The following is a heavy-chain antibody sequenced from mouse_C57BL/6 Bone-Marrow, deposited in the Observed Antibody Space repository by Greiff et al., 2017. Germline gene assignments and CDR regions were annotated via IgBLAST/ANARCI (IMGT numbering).Heavy chain of an antibody. V-gene: IGHV5-4*03. CDR2: ISDGGSYT. Sequence: DVMLVESGGGLVKPGGSLKLSCAASGFTFSSYAMSWVRQTPEKRLEWVATISDGGSYTYYPDNVKGRFTISRDNAKNNLYLQMSHLKSEDTAMYYCARGRGWDYWGQGTTLTVSS. J-gene: IGHJ2*01. CDR1: GFTFSSYA. CDR3: ARGRGWDY.